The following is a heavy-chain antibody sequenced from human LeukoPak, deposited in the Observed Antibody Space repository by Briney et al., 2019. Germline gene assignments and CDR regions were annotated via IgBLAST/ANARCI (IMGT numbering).Heavy chain of an antibody. D-gene: IGHD4-23*01. J-gene: IGHJ4*02. V-gene: IGHV1-46*01. CDR2: INPSGGST. CDR1: GYTFTSYY. CDR3: ARVLDGYYGGNPFGY. Sequence: ASVKVSCKASGYTFTSYYMHWVRQAPGQGLEWMGIINPSGGSTSYAQKFQGRVTMTRDTSTSTVYMELSSLRSEDTAAYYCARVLDGYYGGNPFGYWGQGTLVTVSS.